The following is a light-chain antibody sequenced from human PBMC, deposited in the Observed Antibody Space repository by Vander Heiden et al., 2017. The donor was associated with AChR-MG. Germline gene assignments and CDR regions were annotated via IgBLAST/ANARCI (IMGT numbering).Light chain of an antibody. J-gene: IGLJ3*02. CDR3: AAWDDSLNVWV. CDR1: SSNIGSNF. V-gene: IGLV1-47*01. Sequence: QSVLTQPPSASGTPGQRVTISCSGSSSNIGSNFVYWYQQLPGTAPKLLIYRNNQRPSGVPDRFSGSKSGTSASLAISGLRSEDEADHYCAAWDDSLNVWVFGGGTKLTVL. CDR2: RNN.